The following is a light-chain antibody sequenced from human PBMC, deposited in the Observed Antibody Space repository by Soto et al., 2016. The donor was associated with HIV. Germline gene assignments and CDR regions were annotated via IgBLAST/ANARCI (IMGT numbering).Light chain of an antibody. CDR3: HSRDNSSKPVV. CDR1: NIATQR. CDR2: DDS. V-gene: IGLV3-21*01. Sequence: SYVLTQPPSVSVAPGLTAEISCGGDNIATQRVHWYQQRPGQAPILVVYDDSDRPSGIPERFSGSRSGKSATLTISRVEAGDEADYYCHSRDNSSKPVVFGGGTKLTVL. J-gene: IGLJ2*01.